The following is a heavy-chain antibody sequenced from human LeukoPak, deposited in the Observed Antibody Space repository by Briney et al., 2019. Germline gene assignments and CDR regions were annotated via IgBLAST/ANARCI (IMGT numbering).Heavy chain of an antibody. CDR3: ASSIGLYGTSGYDH. Sequence: GESLKISCKGSGYSFPTYWIGWVRQMPGKGLEWMGLNNPGESDIRYRPSFQGQVTISADKSINTAYLQWSSLKASDSAMYYCASSIGLYGTSGYDHWGQGTLVTVSS. V-gene: IGHV5-51*01. D-gene: IGHD6-6*01. CDR2: NNPGESDI. CDR1: GYSFPTYW. J-gene: IGHJ4*02.